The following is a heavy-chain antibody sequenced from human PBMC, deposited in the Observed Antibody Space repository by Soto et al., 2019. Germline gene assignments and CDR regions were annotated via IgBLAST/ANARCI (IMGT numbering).Heavy chain of an antibody. J-gene: IGHJ4*02. Sequence: ASVKVSCKISGHTLTEFSIHWVRQAPGKGLEWMGGFDPEGGEAIYAQKWHGRVTVTEDTVTVTAYLQMNSLRAEDTAVYYCARGSSTFDYWGQGTLVTVSS. CDR3: ARGSSTFDY. V-gene: IGHV1-24*01. CDR1: GHTLTEFS. CDR2: FDPEGGEA. D-gene: IGHD6-19*01.